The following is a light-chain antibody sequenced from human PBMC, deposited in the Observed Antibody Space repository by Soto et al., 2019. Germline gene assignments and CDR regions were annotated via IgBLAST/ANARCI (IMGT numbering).Light chain of an antibody. CDR2: YAS. CDR3: QQYNNWPPEYT. Sequence: EIVMTQSPATLSVSPGERATLSCRASQSVNTRLAWYQQQPGQAPRLVIYYASTRATGIPARFSGSGSGTEFTLTISILQSEDFAVYHCQQYNNWPPEYTFGQGTKLEIK. J-gene: IGKJ2*01. V-gene: IGKV3D-15*01. CDR1: QSVNTR.